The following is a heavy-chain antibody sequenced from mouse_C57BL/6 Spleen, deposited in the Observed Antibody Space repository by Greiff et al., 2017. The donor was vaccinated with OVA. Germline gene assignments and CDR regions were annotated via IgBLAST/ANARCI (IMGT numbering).Heavy chain of an antibody. CDR1: GFTFSSYT. V-gene: IGHV5-9*01. Sequence: EVQRVESGGGLVKPGGSLKLSCAASGFTFSSYTMSWVRQTPEKRLEWVATISGGGGNTYYPDSVKGRFTISRDNAKNTLYLQMSSLRSEDTALYCCARHKTYWGQGTLVTVSA. CDR3: ARHKTY. CDR2: ISGGGGNT. J-gene: IGHJ3*01.